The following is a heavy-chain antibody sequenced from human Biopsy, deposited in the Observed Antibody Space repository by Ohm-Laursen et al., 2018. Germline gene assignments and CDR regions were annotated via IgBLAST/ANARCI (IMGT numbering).Heavy chain of an antibody. V-gene: IGHV4-59*11. D-gene: IGHD3-3*01. J-gene: IGHJ4*02. Sequence: SDTLSLTCTVSGASLSSHYWSWIRQPPGKGLEWLGDFYGSGNNYYNPSLKSRVTISVDPSKNQFSLKLKSVTATDTAVYYCAKGITVYGVVLPYYFDDWGQRTLVTVSS. CDR1: GASLSSHY. CDR3: AKGITVYGVVLPYYFDD. CDR2: FYGSGNN.